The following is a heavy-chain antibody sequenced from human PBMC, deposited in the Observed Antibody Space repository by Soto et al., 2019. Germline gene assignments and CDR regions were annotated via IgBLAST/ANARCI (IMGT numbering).Heavy chain of an antibody. CDR3: ARARDTSGYAALDY. CDR2: INPSAAAT. V-gene: IGHV1-46*01. CDR1: GYTFINYY. J-gene: IGHJ4*02. Sequence: QVQLVQSGAEVKWPGASVKVSCKASGYTFINYYIHWVRQAPGQGLEWMGIINPSAAATNYAQSFQGRVTVTRVTSTSTVYLDLSSLRSGDTAVYYCARARDTSGYAALDYWGQGTLVTVSS. D-gene: IGHD3-22*01.